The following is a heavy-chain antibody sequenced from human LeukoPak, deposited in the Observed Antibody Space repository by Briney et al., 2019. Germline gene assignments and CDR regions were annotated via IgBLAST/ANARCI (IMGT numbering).Heavy chain of an antibody. Sequence: ASVKVSCKASGYTFTSYDINWVRRATGEGLEWMGWMNPNSDNTGYAQKFQGRVTMTRNTSISTAYMELSSLRSEDTAVYYCARAGGYYDSSGYGTHRYWGQGTLVTVSS. CDR3: ARAGGYYDSSGYGTHRY. V-gene: IGHV1-8*01. CDR1: GYTFTSYD. D-gene: IGHD3-22*01. CDR2: MNPNSDNT. J-gene: IGHJ4*02.